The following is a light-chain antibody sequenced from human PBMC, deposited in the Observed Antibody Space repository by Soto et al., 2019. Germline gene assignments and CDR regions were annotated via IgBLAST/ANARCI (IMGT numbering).Light chain of an antibody. Sequence: DIQMTQSPSSLSASVGDRVTITCQASRDISVYLNWYQQKPGRPPKLLVFDASNLQTGVPSRFSGSGSGTHFTFTISSLQPEDIATYYCQQYDNLPPHTFGQGTKVEI. CDR3: QQYDNLPPHT. CDR2: DAS. CDR1: RDISVY. J-gene: IGKJ2*01. V-gene: IGKV1-33*01.